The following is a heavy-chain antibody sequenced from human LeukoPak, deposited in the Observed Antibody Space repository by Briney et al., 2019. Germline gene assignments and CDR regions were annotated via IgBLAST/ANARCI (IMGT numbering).Heavy chain of an antibody. Sequence: GASVKVSCKASGYTFTSYDINWVRQATGQGLEWMGWMNPNSGNTGYAQKFQGRVTMTRNTSRSTAYMELSSLRSENTAGYYCASAYHYENTGYLPDHSWGQRTLVTVSS. J-gene: IGHJ4*02. V-gene: IGHV1-8*01. CDR1: GYTFTSYD. D-gene: IGHD3-22*01. CDR3: ASAYHYENTGYLPDHS. CDR2: MNPNSGNT.